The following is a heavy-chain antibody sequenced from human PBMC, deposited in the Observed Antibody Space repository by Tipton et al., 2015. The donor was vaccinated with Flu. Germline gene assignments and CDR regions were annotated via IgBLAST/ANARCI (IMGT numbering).Heavy chain of an antibody. CDR2: VDSSGST. D-gene: IGHD6-6*01. J-gene: IGHJ4*02. V-gene: IGHV4-59*11. Sequence: GLVKPSETLALTCTVSGGSIMGHYWGWIRQTPTNGLQWIGYVDSSGSTNYNPSLNNRVTISIDTSKNKFSLKVTSVTVADTAVYYCARGQVVNDYWGQGILVTVSS. CDR1: GGSIMGHY. CDR3: ARGQVVNDY.